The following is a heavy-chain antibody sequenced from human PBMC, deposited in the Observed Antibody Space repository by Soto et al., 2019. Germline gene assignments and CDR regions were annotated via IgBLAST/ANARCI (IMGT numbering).Heavy chain of an antibody. V-gene: IGHV3-21*01. J-gene: IGHJ6*02. Sequence: SGGSLRLSCAASGFTFSSYSMNWVRQAPGKGLEWVSSISSSSSYIYYADSVKGRFTISRDNAKNSLYLQMNSLRAEDTAVYYCARDSPGIQLWSTHYYYYGMDVWGQGTTVTVSS. D-gene: IGHD5-18*01. CDR3: ARDSPGIQLWSTHYYYYGMDV. CDR1: GFTFSSYS. CDR2: ISSSSSYI.